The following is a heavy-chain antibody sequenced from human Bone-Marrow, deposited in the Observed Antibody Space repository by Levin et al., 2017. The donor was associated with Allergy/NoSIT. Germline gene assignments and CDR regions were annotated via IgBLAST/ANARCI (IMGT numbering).Heavy chain of an antibody. CDR1: GFTFSSFG. D-gene: IGHD3-10*01. Sequence: PGGSLRLSCEASGFTFSSFGMHWVRQAPGKGLEWVAVIAYDGSSEYYADSVKGRFTISRENSKNTLYLQMNSLRLEDRAVYYCAKDSGPGVIIEAKTVPYGMDVWGQGTTVTVSS. CDR2: IAYDGSSE. J-gene: IGHJ6*02. V-gene: IGHV3-30*18. CDR3: AKDSGPGVIIEAKTVPYGMDV.